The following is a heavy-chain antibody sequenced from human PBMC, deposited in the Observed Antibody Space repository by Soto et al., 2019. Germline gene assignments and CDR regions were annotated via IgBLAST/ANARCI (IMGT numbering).Heavy chain of an antibody. J-gene: IGHJ3*02. V-gene: IGHV4-39*01. CDR2: IYYSVST. CDR3: ARPPTANLDAFEI. CDR1: GGSISSSNYY. D-gene: IGHD2-8*01. Sequence: SETLSLTCTVCGGSISSSNYYWGWIRQPPGKGLEWIGSIYYSVSTFYNPSLKSRVTISVDTSKNQFSLKLNSVTAADTAVYYCARPPTANLDAFEIWGQGTLVTVSS.